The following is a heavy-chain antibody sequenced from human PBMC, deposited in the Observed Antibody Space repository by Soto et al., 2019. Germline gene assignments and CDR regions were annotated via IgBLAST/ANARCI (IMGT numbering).Heavy chain of an antibody. V-gene: IGHV3-66*01. CDR3: ARDAFWSGSEPRSYYYYYYMDV. J-gene: IGHJ6*03. Sequence: GGSLRLSCAASGFTVSSNYMSWVRQAPGKGLEWVSVIYSGGSTYYADSVKGRFTISRDNSKNTLYLQMNSLRAEDTAVYYCARDAFWSGSEPRSYYYYYYMDVWGKGTTVTVSS. CDR1: GFTVSSNY. D-gene: IGHD3-3*01. CDR2: IYSGGST.